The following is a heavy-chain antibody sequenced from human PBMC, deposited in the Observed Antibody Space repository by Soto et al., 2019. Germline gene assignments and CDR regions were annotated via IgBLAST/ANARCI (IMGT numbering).Heavy chain of an antibody. J-gene: IGHJ5*01. CDR1: GGSISSNSW. Sequence: SETLSLTCAVSGGSISSNSWWSWVRQPPGKGLEWIGQITYSGGTKYNPSLKSRVTISLDKSENQFSLKLSSVTAADTAVYFCTRRSRWYYYGTASYYNLWFDSWGQGTLVTVSS. CDR3: TRRSRWYYYGTASYYNLWFDS. V-gene: IGHV4-4*02. CDR2: ITYSGGT. D-gene: IGHD3-10*01.